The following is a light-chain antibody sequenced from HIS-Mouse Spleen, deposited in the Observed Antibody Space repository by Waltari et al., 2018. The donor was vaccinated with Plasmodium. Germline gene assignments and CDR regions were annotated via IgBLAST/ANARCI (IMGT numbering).Light chain of an antibody. V-gene: IGLV3-21*02. Sequence: SYVLTQPPSVSVAPGQTARLTCGGNNIGSKSVHWYQQKPGPASVLVVYDDSDRPSGSPGRVSGSNARNTATLTISRGEAGDEADYYCQVWDSSSDHYVFGTGTKVTVL. CDR2: DDS. CDR1: NIGSKS. J-gene: IGLJ1*01. CDR3: QVWDSSSDHYV.